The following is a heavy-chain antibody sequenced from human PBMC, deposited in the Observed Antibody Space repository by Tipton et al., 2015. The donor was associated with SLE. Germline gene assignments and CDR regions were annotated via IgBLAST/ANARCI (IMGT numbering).Heavy chain of an antibody. J-gene: IGHJ5*02. Sequence: TLSLTCTVSGGSLSGDTYYWSWIRQPAGEGLEWIGRIFTSGNTNYNPSLKSRVTISVGTSKNQFSLELSSVTAADTAVYYCARSTDQNWFDPWGQGTLVTVSS. CDR2: IFTSGNT. V-gene: IGHV4-61*02. CDR1: GGSLSGDTYY. D-gene: IGHD2-2*01. CDR3: ARSTDQNWFDP.